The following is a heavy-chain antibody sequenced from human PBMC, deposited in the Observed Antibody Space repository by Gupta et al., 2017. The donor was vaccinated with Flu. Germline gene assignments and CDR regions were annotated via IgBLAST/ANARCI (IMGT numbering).Heavy chain of an antibody. CDR3: ARGRSSVSASSYFFDL. D-gene: IGHD2-15*01. J-gene: IGHJ4*01. V-gene: IGHV1-69*01. CDR2: ITPMFGTA. Sequence: WVRQAPGQGLEWMGEITPMFGTANYAQKFQDRVTITANESTSTVYMELNRLRSEDTAVFYCARGRSSVSASSYFFDLWGQGTLVAVSS.